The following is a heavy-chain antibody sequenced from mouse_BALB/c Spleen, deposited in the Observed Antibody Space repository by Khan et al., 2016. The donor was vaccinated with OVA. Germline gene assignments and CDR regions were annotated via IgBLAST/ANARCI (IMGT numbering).Heavy chain of an antibody. J-gene: IGHJ3*01. CDR1: GYTFTTYW. Sequence: VQLQQSGAELAKPGASMNMSCKASGYTFTTYWMHWVKQRPGQGLEWIGYIDPTTGYTEYNQKFKDRDTLTTDNSSSTAYMQLSSLTSEDSAVYYCARRGLYCIFAYWGQGTLVTVSA. CDR2: IDPTTGYT. CDR3: ARRGLYCIFAY. D-gene: IGHD2-12*01. V-gene: IGHV1-7*01.